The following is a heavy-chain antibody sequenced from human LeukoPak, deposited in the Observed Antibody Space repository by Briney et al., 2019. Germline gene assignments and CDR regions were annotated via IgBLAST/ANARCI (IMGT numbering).Heavy chain of an antibody. Sequence: SETLSLTCTVSGGSIFSFSYYWSWIRQPAGKGLEWIGRMYSSGSTTYNPSLTGRVTISGDKSKNQFSLKLSSVTAADTAVYYCARMAGGLHYYYYYMDVWGKGTTVTVSS. CDR2: MYSSGST. D-gene: IGHD5-12*01. V-gene: IGHV4-61*02. J-gene: IGHJ6*03. CDR1: GGSIFSFSYY. CDR3: ARMAGGLHYYYYYMDV.